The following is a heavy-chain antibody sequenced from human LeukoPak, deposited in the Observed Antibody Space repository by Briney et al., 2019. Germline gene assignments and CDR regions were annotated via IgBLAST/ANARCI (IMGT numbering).Heavy chain of an antibody. D-gene: IGHD6-13*01. Sequence: QPGGSLRLSCAASGFTFDDFANDWVRPAPGEGLEWVSLFSGDGGSTYYADSVKGRFTISRDNSKNSLYLQMNSLRTEDTALYYCAKDIQQLEDYFDYWGQGTLVTVSS. CDR2: FSGDGGST. J-gene: IGHJ4*02. CDR1: GFTFDDFA. V-gene: IGHV3-43*02. CDR3: AKDIQQLEDYFDY.